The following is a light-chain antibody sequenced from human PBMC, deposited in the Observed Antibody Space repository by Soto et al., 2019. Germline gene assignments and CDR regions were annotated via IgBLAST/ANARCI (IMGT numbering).Light chain of an antibody. V-gene: IGKV1-5*03. CDR1: QSISDW. Sequence: DIQMTQSPSTLSASVGDRVTITCRASQSISDWLAWYQQKPGKAPTLLIYKASTLASGVPSRFSGRGSGTELTLTIRSLQPADVATYHCHQYEGYSKYTFGQGTKVEIK. CDR3: HQYEGYSKYT. CDR2: KAS. J-gene: IGKJ2*01.